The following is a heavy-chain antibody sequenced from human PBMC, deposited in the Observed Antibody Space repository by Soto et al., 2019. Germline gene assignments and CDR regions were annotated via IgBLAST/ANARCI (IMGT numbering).Heavy chain of an antibody. D-gene: IGHD4-17*01. CDR3: SRVGGYYGDYPNFDY. J-gene: IGHJ4*02. CDR1: GFTFSDYY. Sequence: QVQLVESGGGLVKPGGSLRLSCAASGFTFSDYYWTWIRQSPGKGLEWIGNVYHSGSTNYNPSLKSRVTISVDKSRNQFSLRLTSVTAADTAVYFCSRVGGYYGDYPNFDYWGQGTRVTVSS. V-gene: IGHV4-59*01. CDR2: VYHSGST.